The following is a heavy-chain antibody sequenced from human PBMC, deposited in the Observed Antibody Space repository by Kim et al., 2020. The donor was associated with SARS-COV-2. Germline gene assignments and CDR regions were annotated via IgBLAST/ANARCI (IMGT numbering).Heavy chain of an antibody. Sequence: GGSLRLSCAASGFTFSSYSMNWVRQAPGKGLEWVSSISSSSSYIYYADSVKGRFTISRDNAKNSLYLQMNSLRAEDTAVYYCARGDGIAAAGINWFDPWGQGTLVTVSS. J-gene: IGHJ5*02. V-gene: IGHV3-21*01. CDR2: ISSSSSYI. CDR3: ARGDGIAAAGINWFDP. CDR1: GFTFSSYS. D-gene: IGHD6-13*01.